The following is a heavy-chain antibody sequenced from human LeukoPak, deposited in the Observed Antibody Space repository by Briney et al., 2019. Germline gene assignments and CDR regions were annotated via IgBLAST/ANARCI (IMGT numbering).Heavy chain of an antibody. Sequence: GGSLRLSCAASKFTFDNYAMRWVRQAPGKGLEWVSSISSSGDITFYADSVKGRFTISRDNSNYALYLQMNSLRAEDVAVYYCAKDRPNYYESNGHYYRRGGDYWGQGTLVTVS. CDR2: ISSSGDIT. CDR1: KFTFDNYA. J-gene: IGHJ4*02. CDR3: AKDRPNYYESNGHYYRRGGDY. D-gene: IGHD3-22*01. V-gene: IGHV3-23*01.